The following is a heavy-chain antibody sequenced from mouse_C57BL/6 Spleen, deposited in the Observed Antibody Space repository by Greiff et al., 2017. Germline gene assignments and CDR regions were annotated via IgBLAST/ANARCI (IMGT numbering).Heavy chain of an antibody. CDR1: GYTFTDYY. CDR3: ARGGTTVGSYYYAMDY. Sequence: VQLQQSGPELVKPGASVKISCKASGYTFTDYYLNWVKQSHGKSLEWIGDINTNHGGTSYNQQFKGKATLTVDTSSSTAYRELRSLTSEDSAFYYCARGGTTVGSYYYAMDYWGQGTSVTVSS. D-gene: IGHD1-1*01. V-gene: IGHV1-26*01. CDR2: INTNHGGT. J-gene: IGHJ4*01.